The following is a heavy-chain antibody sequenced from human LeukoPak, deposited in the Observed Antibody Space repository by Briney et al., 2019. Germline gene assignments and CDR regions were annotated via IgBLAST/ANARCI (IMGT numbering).Heavy chain of an antibody. CDR3: ARVMGVRTRYNWFDP. D-gene: IGHD3-10*01. V-gene: IGHV1-2*02. CDR1: GYTFTGYY. Sequence: ASVKVSCKASGYTFTGYYMHWVRQAPGQGLEWVGWINPNSGGTNYAQKFQGRVTISVDTSKNQFSLKLSSVTAADTAVYYCARVMGVRTRYNWFDPWGQGTLVTVSS. J-gene: IGHJ5*02. CDR2: INPNSGGT.